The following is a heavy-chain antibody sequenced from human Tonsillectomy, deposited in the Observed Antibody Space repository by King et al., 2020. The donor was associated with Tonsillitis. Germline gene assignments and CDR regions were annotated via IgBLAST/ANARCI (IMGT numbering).Heavy chain of an antibody. CDR2: IYHGGRI. V-gene: IGHV4-30-2*01. CDR1: GGSISRGGYS. D-gene: IGHD2-8*01. Sequence: LQLQESGSGLVKPSQTLSLTCAVSGGSISRGGYSWTWIRQPPGKGLEWIGYIYHGGRIYYSPSLKSRVTISVDRSKNQFSLKLTSVTAADTAVYYCARGTNSPYAFDIWGQGTLVTVSS. CDR3: ARGTNSPYAFDI. J-gene: IGHJ3*02.